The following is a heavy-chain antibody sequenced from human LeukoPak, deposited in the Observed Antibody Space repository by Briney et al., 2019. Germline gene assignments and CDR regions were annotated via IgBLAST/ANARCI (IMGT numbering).Heavy chain of an antibody. CDR2: INSGGTII. J-gene: IGHJ4*02. V-gene: IGHV3-48*03. Sequence: GGSLRLSCAASGFTFSSNEMNWVRQAPGKGLEWVSYINSGGTIIYYADSVKGRFTISRDNAKNSLYLQMNSLRAEDTAIYYCARDLFADWGQGTLVIVSS. CDR3: ARDLFAD. CDR1: GFTFSSNE.